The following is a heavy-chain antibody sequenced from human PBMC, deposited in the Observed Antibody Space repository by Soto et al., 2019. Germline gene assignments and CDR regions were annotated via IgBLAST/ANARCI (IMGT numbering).Heavy chain of an antibody. J-gene: IGHJ6*02. Sequence: QLQLQESGSGLVKPSQTLSLTCAVSGGSISSGGYSWSWIRQPPGKGLEWIGYIYHSGSTYYNPSLKSRVTISVDRSKNQFPLKLSSVTAADTAVYYCASDYYDSSGYPAYYGMDVWGQGTTVTVSS. CDR1: GGSISSGGYS. D-gene: IGHD3-22*01. V-gene: IGHV4-30-2*01. CDR3: ASDYYDSSGYPAYYGMDV. CDR2: IYHSGST.